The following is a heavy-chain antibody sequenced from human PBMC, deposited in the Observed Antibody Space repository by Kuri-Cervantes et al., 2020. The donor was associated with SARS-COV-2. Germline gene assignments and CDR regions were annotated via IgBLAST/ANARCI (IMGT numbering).Heavy chain of an antibody. J-gene: IGHJ3*02. Sequence: ASVKVSCKASGYTFTSYAMHWVRQAPGQRLEWMGWINAGNGNTKYSQKFQGRVTMTRDTSISTAYMELSRLRSDDTAVYYCARDRRYDFWSGYSANDAFDIWGQGTMVTVSS. D-gene: IGHD3-3*01. CDR1: GYTFTSYA. CDR3: ARDRRYDFWSGYSANDAFDI. V-gene: IGHV1-3*01. CDR2: INAGNGNT.